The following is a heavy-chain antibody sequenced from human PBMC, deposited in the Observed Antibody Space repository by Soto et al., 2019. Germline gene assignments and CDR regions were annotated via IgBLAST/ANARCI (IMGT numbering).Heavy chain of an antibody. CDR2: ISGSGGST. J-gene: IGHJ4*02. D-gene: IGHD2-15*01. CDR1: GFTFSSYA. Sequence: GGSLRLSCAASGFTFSSYAMSWVRQAPGKGLEWVSAISGSGGSTYYADSVKGRFTISRDNSKNTLYLQMNSLRAEDTAVYYCAMVVAATGGFDYGGQGTLVTVSS. V-gene: IGHV3-23*01. CDR3: AMVVAATGGFDY.